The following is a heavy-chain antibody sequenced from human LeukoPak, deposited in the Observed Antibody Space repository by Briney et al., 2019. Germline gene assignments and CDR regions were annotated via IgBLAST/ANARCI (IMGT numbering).Heavy chain of an antibody. J-gene: IGHJ4*02. D-gene: IGHD3-22*01. CDR2: ISYDGSNK. CDR3: AREMDYYDSRPIDY. V-gene: IGHV3-30*04. Sequence: GGSLRLSCAASGFTFSSYAMHWVRQAPGKGLEWVAVISYDGSNKYYADSGKGRFTISRDNSKTTLYLQMNSLRAEDTAVYYCAREMDYYDSRPIDYWGQGTLVTVSS. CDR1: GFTFSSYA.